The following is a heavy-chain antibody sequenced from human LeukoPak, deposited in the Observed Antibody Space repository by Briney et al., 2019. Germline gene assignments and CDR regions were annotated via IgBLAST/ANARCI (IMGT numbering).Heavy chain of an antibody. CDR1: GGSITSGNYY. Sequence: PSETLSLTCTVSGGSITSGNYYWTWIRQHPGTGLEWIGYIQYSGSTYYNPSLESRVTMSVDTSKNQFSLKLTSVTAADTAVYYCAGHHPRNTVDFWGQGTLVTVSS. J-gene: IGHJ4*02. V-gene: IGHV4-31*02. CDR2: IQYSGST. D-gene: IGHD2/OR15-2a*01. CDR3: AGHHPRNTVDF.